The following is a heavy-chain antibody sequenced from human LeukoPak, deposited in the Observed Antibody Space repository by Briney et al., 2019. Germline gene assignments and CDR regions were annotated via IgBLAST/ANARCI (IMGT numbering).Heavy chain of an antibody. Sequence: GASVKVSCKASGGTFSSYAISWVRQAPGQRLEWMGRIIPILGIANYAQKFQGRVTITADKSTSTAYMELSSLRSEDTAVYYCARVTSGGPDYWGQGTLVTVSS. D-gene: IGHD2-15*01. CDR2: IIPILGIA. CDR3: ARVTSGGPDY. J-gene: IGHJ4*02. V-gene: IGHV1-69*04. CDR1: GGTFSSYA.